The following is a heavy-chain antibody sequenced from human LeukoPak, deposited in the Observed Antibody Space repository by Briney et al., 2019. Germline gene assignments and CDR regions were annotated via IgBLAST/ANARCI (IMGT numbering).Heavy chain of an antibody. CDR1: GFMFSSYE. CDR3: ARTVGATDSLDY. CDR2: INSIGSTI. J-gene: IGHJ4*02. V-gene: IGHV3-48*03. D-gene: IGHD1-26*01. Sequence: GGSLRLSCAASGFMFSSYEMNSVRQAPGKGLEWVSYINSIGSTIYYADSVKGRFAISRDNAKNSLYLQMNSLRAEDTAVYYCARTVGATDSLDYWGQGTLVTVSS.